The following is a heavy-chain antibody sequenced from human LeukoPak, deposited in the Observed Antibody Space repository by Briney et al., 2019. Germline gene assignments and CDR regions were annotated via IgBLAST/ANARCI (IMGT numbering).Heavy chain of an antibody. CDR1: GGSISSSTYY. CDR2: IYYSGST. CDR3: ARPRDTTHYYYWGDAFDI. D-gene: IGHD3-22*01. Sequence: PSETLSLTCTVSGGSISSSTYYWGWIRQPPGKGLEWIGSIYYSGSTYYNPSLKSRATISVDTSKNQFSLKLTSVTAADTALYYCARPRDTTHYYYWGDAFDIWGQGTMVTASS. V-gene: IGHV4-39*01. J-gene: IGHJ3*02.